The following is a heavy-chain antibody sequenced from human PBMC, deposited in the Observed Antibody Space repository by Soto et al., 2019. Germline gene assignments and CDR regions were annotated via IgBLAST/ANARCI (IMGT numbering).Heavy chain of an antibody. CDR2: IIPILGIA. CDR1: GGTFSSYT. CDR3: ARSYDILTGYYNHWFFDL. J-gene: IGHJ2*01. V-gene: IGHV1-69*02. Sequence: QVQLVQSGAEVKKPGSSVKVSCKASGGTFSSYTISWVRQAPGQGLEWMGRIIPILGIANYAQKFQGRVTITADKSTSTAYMELSSLRSEDTAVYYCARSYDILTGYYNHWFFDLWGRGTLVTLSS. D-gene: IGHD3-9*01.